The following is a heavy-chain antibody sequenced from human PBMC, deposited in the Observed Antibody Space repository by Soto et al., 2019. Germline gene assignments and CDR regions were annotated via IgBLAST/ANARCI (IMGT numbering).Heavy chain of an antibody. J-gene: IGHJ4*02. CDR2: IYYSGST. Sequence: QLQLQESGPGLVKPSETLSLTCTVSGGSISSSSYYWGWIRQPPGRGLEWIGSIYYSGSTYYNPSLKSRVTISVDTSKNQFSLKLSSVTAADTAVYYCARHPSALFDYWGQGTLVTVSS. CDR1: GGSISSSSYY. CDR3: ARHPSALFDY. V-gene: IGHV4-39*01.